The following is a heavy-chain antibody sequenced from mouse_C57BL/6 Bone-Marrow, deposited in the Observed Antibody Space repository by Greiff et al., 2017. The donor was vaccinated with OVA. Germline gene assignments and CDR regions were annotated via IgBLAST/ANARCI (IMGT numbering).Heavy chain of an antibody. CDR3: ARGLPTIVTWYFDV. J-gene: IGHJ1*03. CDR2: ISDGGSYT. CDR1: GFTFSSYA. D-gene: IGHD2-5*01. Sequence: EVKVVESGGGLVKPGGSLKLSCAASGFTFSSYAMSWVRQTTEKRLEWVATISDGGSYTYYPDNVKGRFTISRDNAKNKLYLQMSHLKSEDTAMYYCARGLPTIVTWYFDVWGTGTTVTVSS. V-gene: IGHV5-4*03.